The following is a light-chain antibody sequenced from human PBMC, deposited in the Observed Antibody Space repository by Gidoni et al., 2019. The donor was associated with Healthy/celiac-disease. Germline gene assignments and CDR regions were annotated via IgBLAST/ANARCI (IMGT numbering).Light chain of an antibody. J-gene: IGKJ1*01. V-gene: IGKV1-39*01. CDR2: AAS. CDR1: QSISSY. CDR3: QQSYSNPDT. Sequence: DIKMTQSPSSLSASVGDRVTITCRASQSISSYLNWYQQKPGKAPKLLIYAASSVQSGVPSRFSGSGSGTDFTLTISSLQPEDFATYYCQQSYSNPDTFGQGTKVEIK.